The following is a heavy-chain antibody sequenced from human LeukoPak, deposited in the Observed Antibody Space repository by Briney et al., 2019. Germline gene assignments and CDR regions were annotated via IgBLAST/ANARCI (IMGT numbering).Heavy chain of an antibody. V-gene: IGHV3-48*02. D-gene: IGHD6-19*01. CDR2: ISSSSSTI. Sequence: GGSLRLSCAASGFTFSSYSMNCVRQAPGKGLEWFSYISSSSSTIYYADSVKGRFTISRDNAKNSLYLQMNSLRDEDTAVYYCARGQGGWYRNSGFDPWGQGTLVTVSS. CDR3: ARGQGGWYRNSGFDP. J-gene: IGHJ5*02. CDR1: GFTFSSYS.